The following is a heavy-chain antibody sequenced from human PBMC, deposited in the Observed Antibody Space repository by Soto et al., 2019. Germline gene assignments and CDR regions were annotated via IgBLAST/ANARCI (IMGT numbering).Heavy chain of an antibody. CDR3: ARRWGRNFDY. J-gene: IGHJ4*02. V-gene: IGHV4-59*08. CDR1: GGSISSYY. Sequence: SETLSLTCTVSGGSISSYYWSWIRQPPGKGLEWIGYIYYSGSTNYNPSLKSRVTISVDTSKNQFSLKLSSVTAADTAVYFCARRWGRNFDYWGQGTLVTVSS. D-gene: IGHD2-15*01. CDR2: IYYSGST.